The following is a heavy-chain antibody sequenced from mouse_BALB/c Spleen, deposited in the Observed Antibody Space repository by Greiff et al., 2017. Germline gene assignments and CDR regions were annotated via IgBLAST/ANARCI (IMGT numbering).Heavy chain of an antibody. CDR2: IWSGGST. V-gene: IGHV2-2*02. CDR1: GFSLTSYG. D-gene: IGHD2-9*01. J-gene: IGHJ2*01. CDR3: AREGAYYGYSYDY. Sequence: VKLMESGPGLVQPSQSLSITCTVSGFSLTSYGVHWVRQSPGKGLEWLGVIWSGGSTDYNAAFISRLSISKDNSKSQVFFKMNSLQANDTAIYYCAREGAYYGYSYDYWGQGTTLTVSS.